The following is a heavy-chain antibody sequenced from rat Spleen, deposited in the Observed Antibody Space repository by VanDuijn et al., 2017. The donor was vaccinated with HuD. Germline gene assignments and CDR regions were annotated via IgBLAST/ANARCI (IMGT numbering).Heavy chain of an antibody. CDR1: GFTFSDYY. D-gene: IGHD1-12*02. J-gene: IGHJ4*01. Sequence: EVQLVESDGGLVQPGRSLKLSCAASGFTFSDYYMAWVRQAPTKGLEWVATISYDGSSTYYRDSVKGRFTISRDNAKSTLYLQMDSLRSEDTATYYCARQYYDGSYYYGLGYYYVMDAWGQGASVTVSS. V-gene: IGHV5-29*01. CDR3: ARQYYDGSYYYGLGYYYVMDA. CDR2: ISYDGSST.